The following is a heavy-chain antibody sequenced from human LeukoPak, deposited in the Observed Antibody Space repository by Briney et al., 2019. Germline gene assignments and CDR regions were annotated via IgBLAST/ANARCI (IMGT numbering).Heavy chain of an antibody. D-gene: IGHD5-18*01. J-gene: IGHJ4*02. CDR1: GYTFTSYF. Sequence: GASVKVSCKASGYTFTSYFMHCVRQAPGQGLEWMGIINPSGGSTSYAQKFQGRVTMTRDTSTSTVYMELSSLRSEDTAVYYCARESSYGHYFDYWGQGTLVTVSS. CDR3: ARESSYGHYFDY. CDR2: INPSGGST. V-gene: IGHV1-46*01.